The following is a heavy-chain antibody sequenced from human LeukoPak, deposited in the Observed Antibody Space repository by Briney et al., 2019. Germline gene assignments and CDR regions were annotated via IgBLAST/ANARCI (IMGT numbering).Heavy chain of an antibody. Sequence: GGSLRLSCAASGFTFSSYAMSWVRQAPGKGLEWVSTISGGGVTTYYADSVKGRFTISRDNSKNTLYLQMNSLRAEDTAVYYCAKGPTTVDYWGQGTLVTVSS. V-gene: IGHV3-23*01. J-gene: IGHJ4*02. CDR2: ISGGGVTT. CDR1: GFTFSSYA. CDR3: AKGPTTVDY. D-gene: IGHD4-11*01.